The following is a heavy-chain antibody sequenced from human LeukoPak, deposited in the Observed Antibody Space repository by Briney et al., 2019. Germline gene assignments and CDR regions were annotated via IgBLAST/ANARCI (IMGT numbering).Heavy chain of an antibody. J-gene: IGHJ3*02. V-gene: IGHV3-48*01. CDR2: ISSSSSTI. D-gene: IGHD3-22*01. CDR3: AREGEGITMIREDAFDI. Sequence: GGSLRLSCAASGFTFSSYSMNWVRQAPGKGLEWVSYISSSSSTIYYTDSVKGRFTISRDNAKNSLYLQMNSLRAEDTAVYYCAREGEGITMIREDAFDIWGQGTMVTVSS. CDR1: GFTFSSYS.